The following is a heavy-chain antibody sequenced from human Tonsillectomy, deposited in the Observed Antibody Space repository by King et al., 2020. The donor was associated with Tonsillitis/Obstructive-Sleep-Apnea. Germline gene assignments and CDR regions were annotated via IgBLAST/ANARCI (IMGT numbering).Heavy chain of an antibody. J-gene: IGHJ4*02. D-gene: IGHD1-14*01. Sequence: QLVQSGAEVKTPGASVKVSCKASGYTFSRYYIHWVRQARGQGLEWMGLINPSDGITTYAQKFQGTVTMTTDTSASTVYLELSSLRSEDTAVYYCARDDVVGRYIDSWGQGTLVTVSS. CDR1: GYTFSRYY. CDR3: ARDDVVGRYIDS. CDR2: INPSDGIT. V-gene: IGHV1-46*01.